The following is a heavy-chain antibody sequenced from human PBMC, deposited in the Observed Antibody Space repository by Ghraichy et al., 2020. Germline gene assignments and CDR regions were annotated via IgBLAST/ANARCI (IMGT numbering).Heavy chain of an antibody. V-gene: IGHV3-21*01. CDR2: ISSSSSYI. CDR3: ARESLRTYLVPDYYYGMDV. CDR1: GFTFSSYS. J-gene: IGHJ6*02. D-gene: IGHD6-6*01. Sequence: GGSLRLSCAASGFTFSSYSMNWVRQAPGKGLEWVSSISSSSSYIYYADSVKGRFTISRENAKNSLYLQMNSLRAEDTAVYYLARESLRTYLVPDYYYGMDVWGQGTTVTVSS.